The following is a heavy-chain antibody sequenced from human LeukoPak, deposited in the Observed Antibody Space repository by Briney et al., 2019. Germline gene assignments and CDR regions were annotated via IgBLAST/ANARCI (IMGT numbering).Heavy chain of an antibody. CDR1: GFTFSGSA. V-gene: IGHV3-73*01. J-gene: IGHJ4*02. D-gene: IGHD3-22*01. CDR2: IRSKANSYAT. CDR3: TRTSGFDSSGYYLDFDY. Sequence: GGSLRLSCAASGFTFSGSAMHWVRQASGKGLEWVGRIRSKANSYATAYAASVKGRFTISRDDSKNTAYLQMNSLKTEDTAVYYCTRTSGFDSSGYYLDFDYWGQGTLVTVSS.